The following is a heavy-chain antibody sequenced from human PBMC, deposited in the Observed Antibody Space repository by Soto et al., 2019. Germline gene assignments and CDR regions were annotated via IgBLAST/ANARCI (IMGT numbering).Heavy chain of an antibody. CDR3: ARDQHGSGSYYRRSRYYYYGMDV. D-gene: IGHD3-10*01. J-gene: IGHJ6*02. CDR2: IYHSGST. Sequence: SETLSLTCAVSGGSISSSNWWSWVRQPPGKGLEWIGEIYHSGSTNYNPSLKIRVTISVDKSKNHFSLKLSSVTAADTAVYYCARDQHGSGSYYRRSRYYYYGMDVWGQGTTVTVSS. CDR1: GGSISSSNW. V-gene: IGHV4-4*02.